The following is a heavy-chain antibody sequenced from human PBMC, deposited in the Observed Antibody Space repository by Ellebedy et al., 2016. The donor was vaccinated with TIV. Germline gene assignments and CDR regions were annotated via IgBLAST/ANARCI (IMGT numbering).Heavy chain of an antibody. V-gene: IGHV4-38-2*02. D-gene: IGHD6-19*01. Sequence: SETLSLXXTVSGYSISSGYYWGWIRQPPGKGLEWIGSIYHSGSTYYNPSLKNRVTISVDTSKSQFSLKLTSVTAADTAVYYCATASGGWEFNPWGQGTLVTVSS. CDR1: GYSISSGYY. CDR3: ATASGGWEFNP. J-gene: IGHJ5*02. CDR2: IYHSGST.